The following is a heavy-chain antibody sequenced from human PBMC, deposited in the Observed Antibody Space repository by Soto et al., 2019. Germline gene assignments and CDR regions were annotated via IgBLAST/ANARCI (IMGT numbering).Heavy chain of an antibody. CDR1: GYTFTSYG. CDR3: ARVPITMIVGVIDYAFDI. CDR2: ISAYNGNT. Sequence: GASVKVSCKASGYTFTSYGISWVRQAPGQGLEWMGWISAYNGNTNYAQKLQGRVTMTTDTSTSTAYMELRSLRSDDTAVHYCARVPITMIVGVIDYAFDIWGQETMVTVSS. J-gene: IGHJ3*02. D-gene: IGHD3-22*01. V-gene: IGHV1-18*01.